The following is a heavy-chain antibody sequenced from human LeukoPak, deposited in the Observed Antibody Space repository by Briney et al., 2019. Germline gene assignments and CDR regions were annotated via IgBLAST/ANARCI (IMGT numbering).Heavy chain of an antibody. CDR3: SRDQYGYSYGYDYFDY. CDR2: IRSSGSTI. Sequence: GGSLRLSCAASGFTLSSYEMNWVPQAPGKGLKWVSYIRSSGSTIYYADFVKGRFNISRDNAKNSLYLQMNSLRAEDTAVYYCSRDQYGYSYGYDYFDYWGQGTLVTVSS. D-gene: IGHD5-18*01. V-gene: IGHV3-48*03. CDR1: GFTLSSYE. J-gene: IGHJ4*02.